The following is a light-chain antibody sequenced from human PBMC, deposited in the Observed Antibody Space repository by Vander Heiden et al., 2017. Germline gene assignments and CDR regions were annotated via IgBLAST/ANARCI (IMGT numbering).Light chain of an antibody. CDR3: ATWDDGLNHYFV. J-gene: IGLJ1*01. CDR1: SSNIGRNN. CDR2: SNN. Sequence: QPVLTQPPSASGTPGQRVTISCSGSSSNIGRNNVNWYHQLPGSTPKLLIYSNNQRPSGVPDRFSGSKSGTSASLAISGPQSEDEADYYCATWDDGLNHYFVFGTGTRVTVL. V-gene: IGLV1-44*01.